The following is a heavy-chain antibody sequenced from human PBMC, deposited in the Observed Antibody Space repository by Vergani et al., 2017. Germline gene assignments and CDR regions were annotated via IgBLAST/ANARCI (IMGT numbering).Heavy chain of an antibody. CDR3: AKEGGGGSGWRVDY. CDR1: GFTFSSYA. V-gene: IGHV3-23*01. D-gene: IGHD6-19*01. CDR2: ISGSGDST. J-gene: IGHJ4*02. Sequence: EVQLLESGGGLVQPGGSLRLSCAASGFTFSSYAMRCVRQAPGRGLECVSTISGSGDSTYYAVSVKGRFTISRDNSKNTLYLQMNSLRAEDTAVYYCAKEGGGGSGWRVDYWGQGTLVTVSS.